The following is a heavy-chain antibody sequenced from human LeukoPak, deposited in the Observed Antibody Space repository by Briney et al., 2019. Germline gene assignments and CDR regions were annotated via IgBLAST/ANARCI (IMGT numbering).Heavy chain of an antibody. D-gene: IGHD3-10*01. CDR2: ISYDGSNK. CDR3: AKATYYYGSGSYYPKTHLGY. J-gene: IGHJ4*02. CDR1: GFTFSSYG. V-gene: IGHV3-30*18. Sequence: PGRSLRLSCAASGFTFSSYGMPWVRQAPGKGLEWVAVISYDGSNKYYADSVKGRFTISRDNSKNTLYLQMNSLRAEDTAVYYCAKATYYYGSGSYYPKTHLGYWGQGTLVTVSS.